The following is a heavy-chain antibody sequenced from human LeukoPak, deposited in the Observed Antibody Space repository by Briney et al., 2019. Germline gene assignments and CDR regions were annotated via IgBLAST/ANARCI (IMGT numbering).Heavy chain of an antibody. J-gene: IGHJ5*02. CDR1: GGSISSSSYY. CDR2: IYYSGST. V-gene: IGHV4-39*01. CDR3: SIWSGYYRNWFDP. D-gene: IGHD3-3*01. Sequence: PSETLSLTCTVSGGSISSSSYYWGWIRQPPGKGLEWIGSIYYSGSTYYNPSLKSRVTISVDTSKNQFSLKLSSVTATDTAVYYCSIWSGYYRNWFDPWGQGTLATVSS.